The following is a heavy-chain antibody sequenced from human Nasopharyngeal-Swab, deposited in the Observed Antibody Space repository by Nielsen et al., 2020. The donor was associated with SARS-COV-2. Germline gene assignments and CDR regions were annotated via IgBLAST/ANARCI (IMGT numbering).Heavy chain of an antibody. J-gene: IGHJ4*02. CDR3: AGGPRIQLWSIDY. D-gene: IGHD5-18*01. CDR1: GFTVNSNY. V-gene: IGHV3-66*01. Sequence: GESLKISCAASGFTVNSNYMSWVRQAPGKGLEWVSVIYSGGSTYYADSVKGRFTISRDNSKNTLYLQMNSLRAEDTAVYYCAGGPRIQLWSIDYWGQGTLVTVSS. CDR2: IYSGGST.